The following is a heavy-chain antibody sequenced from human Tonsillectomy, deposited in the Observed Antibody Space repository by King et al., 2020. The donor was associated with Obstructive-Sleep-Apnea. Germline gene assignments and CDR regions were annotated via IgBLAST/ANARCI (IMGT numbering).Heavy chain of an antibody. D-gene: IGHD5-24*01. CDR1: GFTFSSYA. J-gene: IGHJ4*02. Sequence: QLVQSGGGVVQPGRSQRLSCAASGFTFSSYAMHWVRQAPGKGLEWVAVISYDGIYEYYADSVKGRFTISRDNSKNTHYLQMSSLRAEDTAVYYCARISRWLQFGADCWGQGTLVTVSS. CDR2: ISYDGIYE. CDR3: ARISRWLQFGADC. V-gene: IGHV3-30*04.